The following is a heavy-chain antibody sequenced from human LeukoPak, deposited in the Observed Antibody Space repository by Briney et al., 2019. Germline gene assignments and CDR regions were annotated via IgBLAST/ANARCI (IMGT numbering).Heavy chain of an antibody. J-gene: IGHJ6*02. CDR1: GLTFSSYA. D-gene: IGHD3-10*01. Sequence: GGSLSLSCAASGLTFSSYAMSWVRQAPGKGLEWVSAIRGSGGSTYYADSVKGRFTISRDNSKNTLYLQMNSLRVEDTAVYYCAKDHLWFGEFVDIYYYYGMDVWGQGTTVTVSS. CDR2: IRGSGGST. CDR3: AKDHLWFGEFVDIYYYYGMDV. V-gene: IGHV3-23*01.